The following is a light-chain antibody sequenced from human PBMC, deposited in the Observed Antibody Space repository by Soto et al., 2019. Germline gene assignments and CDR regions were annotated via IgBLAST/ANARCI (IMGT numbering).Light chain of an antibody. CDR3: QHRMNWPIT. CDR1: QSVSSY. Sequence: EIVLTQSPATLSLSPGERATLSCRASQSVSSYLAWYQQKPGQAPRLLIYDASNRATGIPARFSGSGSGTDFTLTISSLEPEDFAVYYCQHRMNWPITFGQGTRLEIK. V-gene: IGKV3-11*01. J-gene: IGKJ5*01. CDR2: DAS.